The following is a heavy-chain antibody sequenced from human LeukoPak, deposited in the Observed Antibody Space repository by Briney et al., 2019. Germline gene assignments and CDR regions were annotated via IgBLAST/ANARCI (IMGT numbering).Heavy chain of an antibody. CDR3: VKVDYDFWSGYYGYFDY. J-gene: IGHJ4*02. D-gene: IGHD3-3*01. CDR2: ISYDGSNK. Sequence: GGSLRLSCAASGFTFSSYGMHWVRQAPGKGLEWVAVISYDGSNKYYADSVKGRFTISRDNSKNTLYLQMNSLRAEDTAVYYCVKVDYDFWSGYYGYFDYWGQGTLVTVSS. V-gene: IGHV3-30*18. CDR1: GFTFSSYG.